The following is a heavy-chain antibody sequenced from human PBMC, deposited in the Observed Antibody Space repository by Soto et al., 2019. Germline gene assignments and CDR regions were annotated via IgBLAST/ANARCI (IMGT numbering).Heavy chain of an antibody. CDR2: ISSSSSTI. CDR1: GFTFSSYS. V-gene: IGHV3-48*01. D-gene: IGHD5-18*01. CDR3: XXXXXXSYGXIDY. Sequence: EVQLVESGGGLVQPGGSLRLSCAASGFTFSSYSMNWVRQAPGKGLEWVSYISSSSSTIYYADSVKGRFTISRDNAKXXXXXXXXXXXXXXXXXXXXXXXXXXSYGXIDYWGQGTLVTVSX. J-gene: IGHJ4*02.